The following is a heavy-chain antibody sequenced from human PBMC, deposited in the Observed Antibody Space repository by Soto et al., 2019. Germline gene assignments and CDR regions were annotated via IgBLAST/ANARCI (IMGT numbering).Heavy chain of an antibody. CDR1: GFTLSCYA. CDR2: TSSNGVGT. Sequence: GGSLRLSCAASGFTLSCYAMDWVRQAPGKGLEYVSGTSSNGVGTYYANSVQGRFTISRDNSKNTVYLQMGSLRPEDMAVYYCARRARPDFYYMDVWGKGTTVTVSS. V-gene: IGHV3-64*01. CDR3: ARRARPDFYYMDV. J-gene: IGHJ6*03. D-gene: IGHD6-6*01.